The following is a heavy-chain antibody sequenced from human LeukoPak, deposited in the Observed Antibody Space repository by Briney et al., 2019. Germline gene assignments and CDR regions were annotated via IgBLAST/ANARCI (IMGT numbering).Heavy chain of an antibody. D-gene: IGHD3-10*01. Sequence: GASVKVSCKVSGDTFTGYYMHWVRQAPGQGLEWMGWINPNSGGTNYAQKFQGRVTMTRDTSISTAYMELSRLRSDDTAVYYCARVHVGSGSYSWFDPWGQGTLVTVSS. J-gene: IGHJ5*02. V-gene: IGHV1-2*02. CDR1: GDTFTGYY. CDR3: ARVHVGSGSYSWFDP. CDR2: INPNSGGT.